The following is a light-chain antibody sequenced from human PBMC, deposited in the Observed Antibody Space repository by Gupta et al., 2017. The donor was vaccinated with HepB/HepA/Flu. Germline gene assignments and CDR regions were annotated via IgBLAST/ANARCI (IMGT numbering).Light chain of an antibody. Sequence: SYELPQPPSVSVSPGQTARITCSGDALPKQYAYWYQQKPGQAPVLVIYKDSERPSGIPERFSGSSSGTTVTLTISGVQAEDEADYYCQSADSRVFGGGTKLTVL. CDR1: ALPKQY. CDR2: KDS. CDR3: QSADSRV. J-gene: IGLJ3*02. V-gene: IGLV3-25*03.